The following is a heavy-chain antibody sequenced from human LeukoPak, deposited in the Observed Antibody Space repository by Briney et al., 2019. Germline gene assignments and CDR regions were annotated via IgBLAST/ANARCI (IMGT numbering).Heavy chain of an antibody. J-gene: IGHJ4*02. CDR2: IKQDGSEK. D-gene: IGHD4-11*01. CDR1: GFTFSSYW. CDR3: ARSSGGAYSNAGIDY. V-gene: IGHV3-7*01. Sequence: SGGSLRLSCAASGFTFSSYWMSWVRQAPGKGLEWVANIKQDGSEKYYVDSVKGRFTISRDNAKNSLYLQMNSLRAEDTAVYYCARSSGGAYSNAGIDYWGQGTLVTVSS.